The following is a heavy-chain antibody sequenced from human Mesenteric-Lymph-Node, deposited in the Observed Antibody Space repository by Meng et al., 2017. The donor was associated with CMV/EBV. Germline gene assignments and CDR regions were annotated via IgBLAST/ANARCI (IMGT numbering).Heavy chain of an antibody. D-gene: IGHD2-2*01. V-gene: IGHV1-3*01. J-gene: IGHJ4*02. CDR3: ARDRGYCSSTSCLGGIDY. CDR2: INAGNRTT. Sequence: TFTSYVIHWVRQAPGQRLEWMGWINAGNRTTEYSQKFQGRVTITRDTSASTAYMELSSLTFEDTAIYYCARDRGYCSSTSCLGGIDYWGQGTLVTVSS. CDR1: TFTSYV.